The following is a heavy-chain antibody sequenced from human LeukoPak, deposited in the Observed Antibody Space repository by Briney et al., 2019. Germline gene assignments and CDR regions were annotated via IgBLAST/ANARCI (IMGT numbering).Heavy chain of an antibody. CDR1: GGSFSGYY. CDR2: INHSGST. Sequence: SETLSLTCAVYGGSFSGYYWSWIRHPPGKGLEWIGEINHSGSTNYNPSLKSRVTISVDTSKNQFSLQLSSVTAADPAVYYCARGRGGSGSYYIRRSYNWFGPWGQGTLVTVSS. V-gene: IGHV4-34*01. J-gene: IGHJ5*02. D-gene: IGHD3-10*01. CDR3: ARGRGGSGSYYIRRSYNWFGP.